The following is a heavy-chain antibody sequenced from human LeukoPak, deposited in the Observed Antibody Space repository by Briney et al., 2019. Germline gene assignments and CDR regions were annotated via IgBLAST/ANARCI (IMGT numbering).Heavy chain of an antibody. CDR2: IRSKANSYAT. D-gene: IGHD1-26*01. J-gene: IGHJ3*02. CDR1: GFTFSGSA. V-gene: IGHV3-73*01. Sequence: PGGSLRLSCAASGFTFSGSAMHWVRQASGKGLEWVGRIRSKANSYATAYAASVKGRFTISRDDSKNTAYLQMNSLKTEDTAVYYCTRQTWHSQQIPLLLPDDAFDIWGQGTMVTVSS. CDR3: TRQTWHSQQIPLLLPDDAFDI.